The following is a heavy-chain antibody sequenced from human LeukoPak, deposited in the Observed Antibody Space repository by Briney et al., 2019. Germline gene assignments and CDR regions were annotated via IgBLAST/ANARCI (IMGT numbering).Heavy chain of an antibody. D-gene: IGHD3-10*01. CDR3: AKASGLLWFGVERDAFDI. V-gene: IGHV3-30*02. CDR2: IRYDGSNK. J-gene: IGHJ3*02. CDR1: GFTFSSYG. Sequence: GGSLRLPCAASGFTFSSYGMHWVRQAPGKGLEWVAFIRYDGSNKYYADSVKGRFTISRDNSKNTLYLQMNSLRAEDTAVYYCAKASGLLWFGVERDAFDIWGQGTMVTVSS.